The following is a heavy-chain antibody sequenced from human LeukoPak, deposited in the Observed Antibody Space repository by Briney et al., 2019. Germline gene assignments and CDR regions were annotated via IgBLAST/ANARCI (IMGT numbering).Heavy chain of an antibody. CDR2: INHSGST. CDR1: GGSFSGYY. J-gene: IGHJ6*03. CDR3: ARGSVDIVVVPTAHYYYYMDV. Sequence: PSETLSLTCAVYGGSFSGYYWSWIRQPPGKGLEWIGEINHSGSTNYNPSLKSRVTISVDTSKNQFSLKLSPVTAADTAVYYCARGSVDIVVVPTAHYYYYMDVWGKGTTVTVSS. V-gene: IGHV4-34*01. D-gene: IGHD2-2*01.